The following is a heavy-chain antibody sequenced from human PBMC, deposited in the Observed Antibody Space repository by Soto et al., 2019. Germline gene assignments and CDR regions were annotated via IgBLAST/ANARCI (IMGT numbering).Heavy chain of an antibody. V-gene: IGHV3-30-3*01. CDR3: ARSRIAVAGQIQYYYDYTRDV. D-gene: IGHD6-19*01. J-gene: IGHJ6*02. Sequence: QVQLVESGGGVVQPGRSLRLSCAASGFTFISYAMHWVRQAPGKGLEWVALMTYDGTETYYADDVKGRFTISRDNSRNSRYLQMNSLRAEDTAVYYCARSRIAVAGQIQYYYDYTRDVWGQGTTVTVSS. CDR2: MTYDGTET. CDR1: GFTFISYA.